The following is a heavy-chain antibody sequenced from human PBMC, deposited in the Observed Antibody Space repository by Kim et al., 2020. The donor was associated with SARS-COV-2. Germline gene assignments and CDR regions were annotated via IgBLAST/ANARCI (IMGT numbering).Heavy chain of an antibody. D-gene: IGHD3-16*02. CDR3: TTGVLYYDYVWGSYRSFDY. Sequence: GRVTISRDDSKNTLDLQMNSLKTEDTAVYYCTTGVLYYDYVWGSYRSFDYWGQGTLVTVSS. J-gene: IGHJ4*02. V-gene: IGHV3-15*01.